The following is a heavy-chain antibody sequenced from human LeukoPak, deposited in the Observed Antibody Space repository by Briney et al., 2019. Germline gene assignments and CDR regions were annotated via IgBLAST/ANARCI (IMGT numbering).Heavy chain of an antibody. CDR2: ITGNGGTT. J-gene: IGHJ6*02. CDR1: GFTFSSFA. CDR3: ARVSGRYDYVWGSYRAVGMDV. Sequence: GGSLRLSCATSGFTFSSFAMNWVRQAPGKGLKWVSRITGNGGTTDYADSVKGRFTISRDKSENTLFLQMNSLRADDTAVYYCARVSGRYDYVWGSYRAVGMDVWGQGTTVSVSS. V-gene: IGHV3-23*01. D-gene: IGHD3-16*02.